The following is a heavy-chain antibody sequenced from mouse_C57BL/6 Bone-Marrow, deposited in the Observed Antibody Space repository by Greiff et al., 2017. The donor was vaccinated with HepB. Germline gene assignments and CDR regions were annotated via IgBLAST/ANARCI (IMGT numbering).Heavy chain of an antibody. CDR1: GYTFTSYW. Sequence: QVQLQQSGAELAKPGASVKLSCKASGYTFTSYWMHWVKQRPGQGLEWIGYINPSSGYTKYNQKFKDKATLTADKSSSTAYMQLSSLTYEDSAVYYCAKYYGSSYWYFDVWGTGTTVTVSS. J-gene: IGHJ1*03. CDR3: AKYYGSSYWYFDV. CDR2: INPSSGYT. D-gene: IGHD1-1*01. V-gene: IGHV1-7*01.